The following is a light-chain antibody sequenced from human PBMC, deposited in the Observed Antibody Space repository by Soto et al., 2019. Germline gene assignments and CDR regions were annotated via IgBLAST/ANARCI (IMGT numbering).Light chain of an antibody. J-gene: IGKJ4*01. CDR3: QQRSNGPPLT. CDR1: QSVGSY. CDR2: DAS. V-gene: IGKV3-11*01. Sequence: EIVLTQSPATLSLSPGERATLSCRASQSVGSYLAWYQQKPGQAPRLLIYDASNRATGIPARFSGSGSGTDFTLTISSLEPEDFAVYFCQQRSNGPPLTFGGGTKVEIK.